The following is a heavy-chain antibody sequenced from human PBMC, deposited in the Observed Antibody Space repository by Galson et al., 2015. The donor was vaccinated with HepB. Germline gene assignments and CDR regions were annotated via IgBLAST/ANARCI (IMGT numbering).Heavy chain of an antibody. D-gene: IGHD3-10*01. CDR1: GFTFSSYA. CDR3: ARDSGSY. CDR2: ISYDGSNK. V-gene: IGHV3-30*04. J-gene: IGHJ4*02. Sequence: SLRLSCAASGFTFSSYAMHWVRQAPGKGLEWVAVISYDGSNKYYADSVKGRFTISRDNSKNTLYLQMNSLRAEDTAVYYCARDSGSYWGQGTLVTVSS.